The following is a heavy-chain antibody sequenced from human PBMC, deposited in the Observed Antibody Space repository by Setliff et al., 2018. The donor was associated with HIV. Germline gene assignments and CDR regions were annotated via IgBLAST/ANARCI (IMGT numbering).Heavy chain of an antibody. CDR1: GDSISSSNW. J-gene: IGHJ5*02. CDR3: ARSVVVVTVEWFDP. D-gene: IGHD2-21*02. CDR2: IYHSGST. Sequence: SETLSLTCAVSGDSISSSNWWSWVRQSPGKGLEWIGEIYHSGSTNYNPSLKSRATIAVDTSKNQFSLKLSSVTAADTAVYYCARSVVVVTVEWFDPWGQGTLVTVSS. V-gene: IGHV4-4*02.